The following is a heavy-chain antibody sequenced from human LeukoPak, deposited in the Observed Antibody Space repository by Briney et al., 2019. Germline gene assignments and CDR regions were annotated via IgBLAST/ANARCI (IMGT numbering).Heavy chain of an antibody. V-gene: IGHV3-23*01. CDR3: AKYVKIMVRGVIIN. D-gene: IGHD3-10*01. CDR1: GFTVSSNY. J-gene: IGHJ4*02. CDR2: ISGSGGST. Sequence: GGSLRLSCAASGFTVSSNYMSWVRQAPGKGLEWVSAISGSGGSTYYADSVKGRFTISRDNSKNTLYLQMNSLRAEDTAVYYCAKYVKIMVRGVIINWGQGTLVTVSS.